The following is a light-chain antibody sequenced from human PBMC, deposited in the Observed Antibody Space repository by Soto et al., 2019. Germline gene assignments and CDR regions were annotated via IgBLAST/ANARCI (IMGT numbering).Light chain of an antibody. V-gene: IGLV2-8*01. J-gene: IGLJ1*01. Sequence: QSALTQPPSASGSPGQSVTISCTGTSSDVGGYNYVSWYQQHPGKAPKLMIYEVSKRPSGVPDRFSGSKSGDTASLTVSGLQAEDEADYYCSPYAGSNNDVFGTGTKLTVL. CDR2: EVS. CDR1: SSDVGGYNY. CDR3: SPYAGSNNDV.